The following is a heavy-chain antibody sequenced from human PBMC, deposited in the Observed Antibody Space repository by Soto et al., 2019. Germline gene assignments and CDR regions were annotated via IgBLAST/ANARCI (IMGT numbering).Heavy chain of an antibody. CDR1: GCSIRSGGDS. D-gene: IGHD2-2*01. Sequence: SETLPLTCAVSGCSIRSGGDSWGWIRQPPGKGLEWIGYIYHSGSTYYNPSLKSRVTISVDRSKNQFSLKLSSVTAADTAVYYCARVPDRWGQGTLVTVS. V-gene: IGHV4-30-2*01. CDR2: IYHSGST. CDR3: ARVPDR. J-gene: IGHJ5*02.